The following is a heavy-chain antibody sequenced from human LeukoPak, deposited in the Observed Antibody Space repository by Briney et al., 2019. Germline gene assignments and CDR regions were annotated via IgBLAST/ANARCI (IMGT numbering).Heavy chain of an antibody. V-gene: IGHV3-21*01. Sequence: PGGSLRLSCAASGFTFSSYNMNWVRQAPGKGLEWVSSITSDSRYMYYADSVKGRFTISRDNAKNSLYLQMNSLRAEDTAVYYCARGNYYDRDFDYWGQGTLVTVSS. J-gene: IGHJ4*02. CDR3: ARGNYYDRDFDY. CDR2: ITSDSRYM. D-gene: IGHD1-7*01. CDR1: GFTFSSYN.